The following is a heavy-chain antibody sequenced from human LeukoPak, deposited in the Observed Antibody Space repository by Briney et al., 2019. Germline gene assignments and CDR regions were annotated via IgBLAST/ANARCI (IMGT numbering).Heavy chain of an antibody. J-gene: IGHJ3*01. D-gene: IGHD1-26*01. V-gene: IGHV1-18*01. Sequence: ASVKVSCKASGDTFSGFGISWVRQAPGQGLEWMGWISAYNGNANYAQKLQGRVTLTRDMSTSTDYLELSSLRSEDTAVYYCAKWGYSGSYYGVPDAFDFWGQGTMVTVSS. CDR3: AKWGYSGSYYGVPDAFDF. CDR2: ISAYNGNA. CDR1: GDTFSGFG.